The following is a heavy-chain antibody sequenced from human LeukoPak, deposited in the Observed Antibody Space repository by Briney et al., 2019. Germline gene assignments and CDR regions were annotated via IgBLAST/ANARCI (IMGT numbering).Heavy chain of an antibody. CDR3: ARQTGSGLFTLP. CDR1: GGSFSGYY. Sequence: SETLSLTCAVYGGSFSGYYWSWIRQPPGKGLEWIGGINHSVGTNYNPSLKSRVTISVDTSKNQFSLRLTSVTAADTAMYYCARQTGSGLFTLPGGQGTLVTVSS. J-gene: IGHJ4*02. V-gene: IGHV4-34*01. D-gene: IGHD3/OR15-3a*01. CDR2: INHSVGT.